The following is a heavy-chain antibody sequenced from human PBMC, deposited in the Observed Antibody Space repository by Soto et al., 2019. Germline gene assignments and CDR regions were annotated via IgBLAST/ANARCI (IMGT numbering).Heavy chain of an antibody. V-gene: IGHV4-31*03. J-gene: IGHJ4*02. D-gene: IGHD6-19*01. CDR1: GGSISSGGYY. CDR3: ARGSGWFNLLDY. Sequence: SETLSLTCTVSGGSISSGGYYWSWIRQHPGKGLEWIGYIYYSGSTYYNPSLKSRVTISVDTSKNQFSLKLSSVTAADTAVYYCARGSGWFNLLDYWGQGTLVTVSS. CDR2: IYYSGST.